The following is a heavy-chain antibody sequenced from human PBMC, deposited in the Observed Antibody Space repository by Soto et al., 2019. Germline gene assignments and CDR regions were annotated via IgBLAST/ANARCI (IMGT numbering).Heavy chain of an antibody. CDR1: GFAFSGYS. CDR3: ARVKLGYCISTSCYHDX. Sequence: GGSLRLSCAASGFAFSGYSMNWVRQAPGKGLEWVSSISSSSGYIYYADSVKGRFTISRDNAKNSLYLQMNSLRAEDAAVYYCARVKLGYCISTSCYHDXWGQGT. CDR2: ISSSSGYI. D-gene: IGHD2-2*01. J-gene: IGHJ4*02. V-gene: IGHV3-21*01.